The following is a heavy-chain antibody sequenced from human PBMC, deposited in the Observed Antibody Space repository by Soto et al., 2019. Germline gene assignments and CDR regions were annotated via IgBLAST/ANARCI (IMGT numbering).Heavy chain of an antibody. J-gene: IGHJ4*01. D-gene: IGHD6-19*01. CDR1: GLTFSSYG. Sequence: GGSLRLSCVASGLTFSSYGIHWARRAPGKGLEWVGVISSDGKTKYYADSVKGRFTISRDNSKNTLYLQMDSLRPEDTAVYYCAKEVAVAGDLDYWGHGTLVTVSS. V-gene: IGHV3-30*18. CDR2: ISSDGKTK. CDR3: AKEVAVAGDLDY.